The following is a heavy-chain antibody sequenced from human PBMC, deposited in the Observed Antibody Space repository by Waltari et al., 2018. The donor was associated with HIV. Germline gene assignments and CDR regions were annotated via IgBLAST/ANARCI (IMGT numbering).Heavy chain of an antibody. CDR1: GGTFSRNA. D-gene: IGHD5-12*01. J-gene: IGHJ4*02. CDR3: ARDLFSRNSGYDWALGN. CDR2: VVPILGST. V-gene: IGHV1-69*01. Sequence: QVQLVQSGAEVKKPGSSVKVSCKAFGGTFSRNAISWVRQAPGQGLEWVGGVVPILGSTTYAQRFQGRVTITADESSTTAYMDLSSLRSEDTAVYYCARDLFSRNSGYDWALGNWGQGTLVTVSS.